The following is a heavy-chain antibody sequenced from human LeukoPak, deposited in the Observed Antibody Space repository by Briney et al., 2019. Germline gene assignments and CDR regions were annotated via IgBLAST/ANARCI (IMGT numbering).Heavy chain of an antibody. V-gene: IGHV4-39*07. CDR1: GGSISTNTYY. Sequence: SETLSLTCTVSGGSISTNTYYWGWIRQTPGKGLEWIGSIYYSESTNYNPSLKSRVTISVDTSKNQFSLKLSSVTAADTAVYYXXXXXXFVVVPAARGSFDYWGQGTLVTVSS. CDR2: IYYSEST. CDR3: XXXXXFVVVPAARGSFDY. D-gene: IGHD2-2*01. J-gene: IGHJ4*02.